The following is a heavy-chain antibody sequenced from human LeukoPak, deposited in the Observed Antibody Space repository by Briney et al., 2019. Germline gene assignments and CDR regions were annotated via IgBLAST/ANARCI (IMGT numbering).Heavy chain of an antibody. J-gene: IGHJ4*02. V-gene: IGHV3-33*08. CDR3: ARDQDILTGMGY. CDR2: IWYDGSNK. CDR1: GFTFSNAW. Sequence: GGSLRLSCAASGFTFSNAWMSWVRQAPGKGLEWVAVIWYDGSNKYYADSVKGRFTISRDNSKNTLYLQMNSLRAEDTAVYYCARDQDILTGMGYWGQGTLVTVSS. D-gene: IGHD3-9*01.